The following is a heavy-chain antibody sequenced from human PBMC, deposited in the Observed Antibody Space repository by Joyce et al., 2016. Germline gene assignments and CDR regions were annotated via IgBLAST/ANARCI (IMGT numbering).Heavy chain of an antibody. V-gene: IGHV5-51*01. Sequence: EVQLVQSGAEVKKPGESLKISCRGSGYSFSNYWNGWVRQKPGKGLGWMGIIYPGDSDNRDSPSLQGQVISSADKSISTAYRQWSSLKASDTAMYYCARQRNSVAGRGRHGFDIWGQGTMVIVSS. CDR1: GYSFSNYW. CDR3: ARQRNSVAGRGRHGFDI. CDR2: IYPGDSDN. D-gene: IGHD6-19*01. J-gene: IGHJ3*02.